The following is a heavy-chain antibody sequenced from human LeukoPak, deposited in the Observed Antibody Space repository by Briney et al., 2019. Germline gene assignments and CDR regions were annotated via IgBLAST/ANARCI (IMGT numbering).Heavy chain of an antibody. J-gene: IGHJ3*02. CDR2: VFYSGTT. CDR1: GGSIGSHY. CDR3: ARDYYDSRGEAFDI. V-gene: IGHV4-59*11. D-gene: IGHD3-22*01. Sequence: SETLSLTCTVSGGSIGSHYWSWIRQPPGRGLEWIGYVFYSGTTNYNPSLKSRVTISVDTSKNQFSLKLSSVTAADTAVYYCARDYYDSRGEAFDIWGLGTMVTVSS.